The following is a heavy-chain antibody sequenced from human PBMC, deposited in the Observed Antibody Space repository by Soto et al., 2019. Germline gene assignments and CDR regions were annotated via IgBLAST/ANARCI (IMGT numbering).Heavy chain of an antibody. CDR1: GFTFTSYG. J-gene: IGHJ5*02. V-gene: IGHV1-18*01. D-gene: IGHD4-17*01. CDR2: ISANNGAT. CDR3: ARVVTTGGNWFDP. Sequence: QVQLVQSGAEVKKPGASVKVSCKASGFTFTSYGFTWVRQAPGQGLEWMGWISANNGATNYAQNLQGRVTMTTDTXTSTVYMELRSLRSDDTAVYFCARVVTTGGNWFDPWGQGTLVTVSS.